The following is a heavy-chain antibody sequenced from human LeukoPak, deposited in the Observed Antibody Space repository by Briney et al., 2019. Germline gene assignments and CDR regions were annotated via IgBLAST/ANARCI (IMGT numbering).Heavy chain of an antibody. Sequence: PGGSLRLSCAASGFTLSHYYMTWTRQAPGEGLEWLSCISSSGDTIYYADSVKGRFTVSRDNAENSLYLQMNSLRAEDTAMYYCARQGSEIDYWGQGTLVTVSS. J-gene: IGHJ4*02. CDR2: ISSSGDTI. CDR1: GFTLSHYY. V-gene: IGHV3-11*01. CDR3: ARQGSEIDY.